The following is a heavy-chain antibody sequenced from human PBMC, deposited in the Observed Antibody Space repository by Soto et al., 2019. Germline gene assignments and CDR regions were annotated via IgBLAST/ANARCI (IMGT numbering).Heavy chain of an antibody. CDR2: TSYDGSNG. J-gene: IGHJ4*02. CDR3: AKSPPAVAGYFDY. Sequence: QVQLVESGGGVVQPGRSLRLSCVASGFTFSSSGMHWVRQAPGKGLEWEAVTSYDGSNGYYADSVRGRFTISRDNSKNTLYLQMNSLRAEDTAVYYCAKSPPAVAGYFDYWGQGTLVTVSS. CDR1: GFTFSSSG. V-gene: IGHV3-30*18. D-gene: IGHD6-19*01.